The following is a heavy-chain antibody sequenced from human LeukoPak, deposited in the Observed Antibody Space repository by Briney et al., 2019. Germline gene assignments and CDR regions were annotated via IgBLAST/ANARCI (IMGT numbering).Heavy chain of an antibody. CDR1: RYTFTGYY. CDR2: INPNSGGP. D-gene: IGHD3-10*01. Sequence: ASAKASCKASRYTFTGYYMHWGRQAPGQGLEWMGWINPNSGGPNSAHNFQGRVTMTRDTSISTAYMELSRPRSDDTAVYYCAREVQVERPDYTVRGVSTFDPWGQGTLVTVSS. J-gene: IGHJ5*02. CDR3: AREVQVERPDYTVRGVSTFDP. V-gene: IGHV1-2*07.